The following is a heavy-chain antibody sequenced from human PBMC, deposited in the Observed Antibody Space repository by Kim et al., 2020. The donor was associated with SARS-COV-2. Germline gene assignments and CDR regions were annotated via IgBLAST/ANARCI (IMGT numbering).Heavy chain of an antibody. Sequence: STIYYADSVKGRFTISRDNAKNSLYLQMNSLRAEDTAVYYCASLMGAGLDYWGQGTLVTVSS. CDR2: STI. J-gene: IGHJ4*02. CDR3: ASLMGAGLDY. V-gene: IGHV3-48*01. D-gene: IGHD1-26*01.